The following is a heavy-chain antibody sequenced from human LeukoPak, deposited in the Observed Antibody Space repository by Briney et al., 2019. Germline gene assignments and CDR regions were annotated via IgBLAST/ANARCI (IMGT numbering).Heavy chain of an antibody. CDR1: GDSVSSNSAA. V-gene: IGHV6-1*01. J-gene: IGHJ3*02. CDR2: TYYRSKWGN. D-gene: IGHD5-24*01. Sequence: SRTLSLTCAISGDSVSSNSAAWNWIRQSPLRGLEWLGRTYYRSKWGNDYAVSVKSRITINPDTSKNQFSLQLNSVTPEDTAVYYCARERLQLGAFDIWGPGTMVTVSS. CDR3: ARERLQLGAFDI.